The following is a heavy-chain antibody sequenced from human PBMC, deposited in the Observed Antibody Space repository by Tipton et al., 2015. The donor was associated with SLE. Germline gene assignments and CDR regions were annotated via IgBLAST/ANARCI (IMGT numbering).Heavy chain of an antibody. J-gene: IGHJ3*02. CDR1: GGSISTHY. V-gene: IGHV4-59*11. CDR3: ARLSDAFDI. CDR2: FYYSGST. Sequence: TLSLTCTVSGGSISTHYWSWIRQPPGKGPEWIAYFYYSGSTGYNPSLNSRVTISIDTSRNQFSLNLSSVTAADTAVYYCARLSDAFDIWGQGTIVSVSS.